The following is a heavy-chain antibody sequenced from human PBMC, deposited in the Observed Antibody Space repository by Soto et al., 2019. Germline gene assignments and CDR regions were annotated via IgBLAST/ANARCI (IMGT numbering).Heavy chain of an antibody. V-gene: IGHV1-69*06. CDR2: SIPIFGTT. D-gene: IGHD2-8*01. CDR1: GDTFNTYA. CDR3: ARSECPTGVCYTFVDHYYYGLEF. Sequence: QVQVVQSGAEVKEPGSTVKVSCKASGDTFNTYAISWVRQAPGQGLEWLGGSIPIFGTTNYAQTLEGRITITADKPTSKAYMERSSLGSEDTADYYWARSECPTGVCYTFVDHYYYGLEFWGQGNTVIAS. J-gene: IGHJ6*02.